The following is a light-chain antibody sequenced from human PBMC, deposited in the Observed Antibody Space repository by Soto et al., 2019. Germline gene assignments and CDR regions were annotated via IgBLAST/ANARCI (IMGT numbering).Light chain of an antibody. CDR2: GAS. Sequence: EIAMTQSPATLSVSPGERATLSCRASQSVSSNLAWYQQKPGQAPRLLIYGASNKGTGIPARFSGSGSGTEFSLTLSSLKSEEFAVNYCQQYNNWSALTLGQGPKEEIK. J-gene: IGKJ1*01. V-gene: IGKV3-15*01. CDR1: QSVSSN. CDR3: QQYNNWSALT.